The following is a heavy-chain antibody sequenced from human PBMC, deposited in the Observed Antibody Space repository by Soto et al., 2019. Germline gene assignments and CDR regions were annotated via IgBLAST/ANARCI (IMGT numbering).Heavy chain of an antibody. CDR1: GGSISSSYY. J-gene: IGHJ6*02. V-gene: IGHV4-61*01. CDR3: ARERYYYGMDV. CDR2: IYYSGST. Sequence: PSETLSLTCTVSGGSISSSYYWSWIRQPPGGGLEWIGYIYYSGSTNYNPSLKSRVTISVDTSKNQFSLKLSSVTAADTAVYYCARERYYYGMDVWGQGTTVTVSS.